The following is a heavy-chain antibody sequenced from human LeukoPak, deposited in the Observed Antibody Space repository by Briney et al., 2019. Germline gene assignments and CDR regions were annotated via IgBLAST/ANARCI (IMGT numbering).Heavy chain of an antibody. CDR2: INSDGSSA. J-gene: IGHJ4*02. CDR1: GFTFNNYW. Sequence: GGSLRLSCAASGFTFNNYWMHWVRQAPGKGLVWVSGINSDGSSATYADSVKGRFTISRDNAKNTLYLEMNSLRAEDMAVYYCARPLTTVTTESGVDYWGQGTLVTVSS. D-gene: IGHD4-17*01. V-gene: IGHV3-74*01. CDR3: ARPLTTVTTESGVDY.